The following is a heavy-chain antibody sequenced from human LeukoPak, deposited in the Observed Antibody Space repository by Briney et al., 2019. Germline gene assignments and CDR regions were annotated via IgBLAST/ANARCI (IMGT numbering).Heavy chain of an antibody. CDR1: GFTFGDYA. V-gene: IGHV3-49*03. D-gene: IGHD2-2*02. CDR2: IRSKAYGGTT. Sequence: GGSLRLSCTASGFTFGDYAMSWFRQAPGKGLEWVGFIRSKAYGGTTEYAASVKGRFTISRDDSKSIAYLQMNSLKTEDTAVYYCTRLGIKSPRVVVPAAIGYWGQGTLVTVSS. CDR3: TRLGIKSPRVVVPAAIGY. J-gene: IGHJ4*01.